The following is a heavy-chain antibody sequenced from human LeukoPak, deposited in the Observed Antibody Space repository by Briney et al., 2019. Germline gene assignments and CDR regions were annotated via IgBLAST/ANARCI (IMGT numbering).Heavy chain of an antibody. CDR2: IIPILGIA. CDR3: ATPGGYSYGHGYFDY. D-gene: IGHD5-18*01. CDR1: GGTFSSYA. V-gene: IGHV1-69*04. J-gene: IGHJ4*02. Sequence: SVKVSCKASGGTFSSYAISWVRQAPGQGLEWMGRIIPILGIANYAQKFQGRVTITADKSTSTAYMELSSLRSEDTAVYYCATPGGYSYGHGYFDYWGQGTLVTVSS.